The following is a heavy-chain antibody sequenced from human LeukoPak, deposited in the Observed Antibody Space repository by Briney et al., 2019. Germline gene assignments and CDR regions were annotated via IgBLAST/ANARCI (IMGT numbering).Heavy chain of an antibody. V-gene: IGHV3-49*03. D-gene: IGHD5-12*01. CDR2: IRSKAYGGTT. J-gene: IGHJ6*03. Sequence: GGSLRLSCTAPGFTFGDYAMSWFRQAPGKGLEWVGFIRSKAYGGTTEYAASVKGRFTISRDDSKNTLYLQMNSLKTEDTAVYYCTTGYSGYDWGRYYYYYMDVWGKGTTVTVSS. CDR3: TTGYSGYDWGRYYYYYMDV. CDR1: GFTFGDYA.